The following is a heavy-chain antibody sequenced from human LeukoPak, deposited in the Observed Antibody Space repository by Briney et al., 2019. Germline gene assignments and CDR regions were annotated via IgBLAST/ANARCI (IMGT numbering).Heavy chain of an antibody. V-gene: IGHV3-11*04. J-gene: IGHJ4*02. CDR3: AKDLFRYDSSGYSDY. CDR2: ISSSGSTI. CDR1: GFTFSDYH. D-gene: IGHD3-22*01. Sequence: NPGGSLRLSCAASGFTFSDYHMSWIRQAPGKGLEWVSYISSSGSTIYYADSVKGRFTISRDNSKNTLYLQMNSLRAEDTAVYYCAKDLFRYDSSGYSDYWGQGTLVTVSS.